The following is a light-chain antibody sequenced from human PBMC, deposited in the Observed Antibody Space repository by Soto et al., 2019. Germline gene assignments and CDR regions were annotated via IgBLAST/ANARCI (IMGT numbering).Light chain of an antibody. Sequence: QSVLRHPPSVCSAPGQKVTISCSGSSSNIGGNSVSWYQQLPGTAPKLLIYDDNKRPSGIPDRFSGSKSGTSATLGITGFQTGDEADYHCGSWDSSLSAYVFGTGTKVTVL. CDR1: SSNIGGNS. CDR2: DDN. V-gene: IGLV1-51*01. CDR3: GSWDSSLSAYV. J-gene: IGLJ1*01.